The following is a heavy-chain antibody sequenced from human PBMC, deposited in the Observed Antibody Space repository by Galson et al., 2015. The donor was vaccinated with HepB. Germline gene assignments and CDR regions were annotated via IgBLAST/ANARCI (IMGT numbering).Heavy chain of an antibody. V-gene: IGHV3-53*05. Sequence: PLRLSCAASGFTVSNNYLTWVRQAPGKGLEWVSDIYTVGSTIYADPVKGRFTLSRDNPQNRMYLQMHSLRDEDPDVYYCARDSYKWTYDYYYYYGMDVWGQGTTVIVSS. CDR3: ARDSYKWTYDYYYYYGMDV. CDR1: GFTVSNNY. J-gene: IGHJ6*02. CDR2: IYTVGST. D-gene: IGHD1-7*01.